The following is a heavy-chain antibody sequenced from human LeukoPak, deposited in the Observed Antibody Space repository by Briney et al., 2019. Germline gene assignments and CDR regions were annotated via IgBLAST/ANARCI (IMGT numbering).Heavy chain of an antibody. J-gene: IGHJ4*02. CDR1: GFTFSNSA. V-gene: IGHV3-21*01. Sequence: GGSLRLSCAASGFTFSNSAMNWVRQAPGKGLEWVSSINDVGSHIYYADSVRGRFTISRDNAKTSVYLQMNNLRPEDTAVYYCARGAVGATVYWGQGTLVTVSS. CDR2: INDVGSHI. D-gene: IGHD1-26*01. CDR3: ARGAVGATVY.